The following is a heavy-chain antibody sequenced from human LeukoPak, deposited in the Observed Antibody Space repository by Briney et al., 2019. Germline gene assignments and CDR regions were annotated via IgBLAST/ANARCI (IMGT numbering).Heavy chain of an antibody. D-gene: IGHD5-18*01. CDR2: IYYSGST. CDR1: GGSISSHY. CDR3: ARGNSYGSFFDY. V-gene: IGHV4-59*11. Sequence: SETLSPTCTVSGGSISSHYWSWIRQPPGKGLEWIGYIYYSGSTNYNPSLKSRVTISVDMSKNQFSLKLSSVTAADTAVYYCARGNSYGSFFDYWAREPWSPSPQ. J-gene: IGHJ4*02.